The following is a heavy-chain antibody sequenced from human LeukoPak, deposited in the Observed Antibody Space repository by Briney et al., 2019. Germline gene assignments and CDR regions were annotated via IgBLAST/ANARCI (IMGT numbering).Heavy chain of an antibody. J-gene: IGHJ6*03. V-gene: IGHV3-23*01. CDR2: FIGRGGST. CDR1: GFTFSSYA. Sequence: GGSLRLSCAASGFTFSSYAMRWLRQAAGGGLEWVSTFIGRGGSTDYADSVKGRFTISRDNSKNTLYIQMKSLRAEDTAVYYCAKDRGHCTNGVCHNYYYMDVWGKGTTVTVS. D-gene: IGHD2-8*01. CDR3: AKDRGHCTNGVCHNYYYMDV.